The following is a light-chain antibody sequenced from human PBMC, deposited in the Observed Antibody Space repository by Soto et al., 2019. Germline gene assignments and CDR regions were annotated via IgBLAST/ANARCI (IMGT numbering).Light chain of an antibody. CDR1: QGISTY. Sequence: IQLTQSPSFLSASIGDRVTITCRASQGISTYLAWYQQKPGKAPKNLIYGASTLQSGVPSRLSGGGSGTEFTLTISSLQPEDFATYYCQELNSYPRTFGQGTKVEVK. V-gene: IGKV1-9*01. CDR3: QELNSYPRT. CDR2: GAS. J-gene: IGKJ1*01.